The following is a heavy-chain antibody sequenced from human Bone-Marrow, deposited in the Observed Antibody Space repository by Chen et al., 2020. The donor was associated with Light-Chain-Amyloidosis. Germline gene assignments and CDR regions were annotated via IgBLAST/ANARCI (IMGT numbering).Heavy chain of an antibody. J-gene: IGHJ4*02. CDR2: IKSDGSAT. V-gene: IGHV3-74*01. CDR3: TRGDCTSTSCFLDF. Sequence: EVQLVESGGGLVQPGGSLRLSCAAYGCTFNDYWMHWVRQVPGKGLVWVARIKSDGSATNYADSVKGRFTVSRDNAKNTLYLQMKSLRAEDTAVYYCTRGDCTSTSCFLDFWGQGTLVTVSS. CDR1: GCTFNDYW. D-gene: IGHD2-2*01.